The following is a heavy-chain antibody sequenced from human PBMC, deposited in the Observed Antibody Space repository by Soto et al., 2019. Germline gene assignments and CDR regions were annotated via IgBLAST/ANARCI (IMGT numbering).Heavy chain of an antibody. D-gene: IGHD3-10*01. CDR2: ISYDGSNK. Sequence: QVQLVESGGGVVQPGRSLRLSCAASGFAFSSYGMHWVRQAPGKGLEWVAVISYDGSNKYYADSVKGRFTISRDNSKNTLYLQMNSLRAEDTAVYYCAKDRVWFGEPRHYYYGMDVWGQGTTVTVSS. CDR1: GFAFSSYG. J-gene: IGHJ6*02. CDR3: AKDRVWFGEPRHYYYGMDV. V-gene: IGHV3-30*18.